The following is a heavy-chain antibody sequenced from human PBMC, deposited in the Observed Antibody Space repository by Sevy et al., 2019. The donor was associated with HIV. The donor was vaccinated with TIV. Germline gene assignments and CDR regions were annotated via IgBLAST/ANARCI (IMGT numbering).Heavy chain of an antibody. CDR1: GGSISSSDSY. D-gene: IGHD5-12*01. CDR2: IHYTGGT. Sequence: SETLYLTCTVSGGSISSSDSYWSWIRQPPGKGLEWIGYIHYTGGTYYNPFLKSRVAMSLDTSEKQFSLKLNFLTAADTAVYYCASKRGYNHGPFDYWGQGTLVTVSS. V-gene: IGHV4-30-4*01. CDR3: ASKRGYNHGPFDY. J-gene: IGHJ4*02.